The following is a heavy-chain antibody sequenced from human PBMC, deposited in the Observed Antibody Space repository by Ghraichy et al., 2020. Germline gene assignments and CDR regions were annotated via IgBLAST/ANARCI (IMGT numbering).Heavy chain of an antibody. V-gene: IGHV4-61*01. CDR2: IYYSGST. D-gene: IGHD3-10*01. Sequence: SETLSLTCTVSGGSVSSGSYYWSWIRQPPGKGLEWIGYIYYSGSTNYNPSLKSRVTISVDASRNQFSLKLTSMTAADTALYYCARRGALGSYFYYYGMDVWGQGTTVTVSS. J-gene: IGHJ6*02. CDR1: GGSVSSGSYY. CDR3: ARRGALGSYFYYYGMDV.